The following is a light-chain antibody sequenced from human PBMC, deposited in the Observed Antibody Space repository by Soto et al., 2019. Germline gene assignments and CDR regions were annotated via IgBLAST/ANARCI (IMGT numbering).Light chain of an antibody. CDR2: LGS. V-gene: IGKV2-28*01. Sequence: DIVMTQSPLSLPVTPGEPASISCRSSQSLXHSNXYNXLDWYLQKPGQSPQLLIYLGSNRASGVPDRFSGSGSGKDFTLKISRVEAEDVGVYYCMQALQTPRTFGGGTKVEIK. J-gene: IGKJ4*01. CDR3: MQALQTPRT. CDR1: QSLXHSNXYNX.